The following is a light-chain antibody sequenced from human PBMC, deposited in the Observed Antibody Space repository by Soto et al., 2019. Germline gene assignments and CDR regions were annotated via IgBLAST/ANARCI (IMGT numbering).Light chain of an antibody. V-gene: IGLV4-69*01. CDR3: QTWGTGIHV. CDR2: LNSDGSH. J-gene: IGLJ1*01. CDR1: SGHSSYA. Sequence: QLVLTQSPSASASLGASVKLTCTLSSGHSSYAIAWHQQQPEKGPRYLMKLNSDGSHSKGDAIPARFSGSSSGAERYLTISSLQSEDEADYYCQTWGTGIHVFGTGTKLTV.